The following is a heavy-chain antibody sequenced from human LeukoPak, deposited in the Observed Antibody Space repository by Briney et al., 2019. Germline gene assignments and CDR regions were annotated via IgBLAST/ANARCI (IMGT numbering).Heavy chain of an antibody. Sequence: SETLSLTCAVYGGSFSGYYWSWIRQPPGNGLEWIGETNHSGSTNYNPSLKSRVTISVDTSKNQFSLKLSSVTAADTAVYYCARGGKYYDILTGYYYYYGMDVWGKGTAVTVSS. V-gene: IGHV4-34*01. CDR3: ARGGKYYDILTGYYYYYGMDV. CDR2: TNHSGST. D-gene: IGHD3-9*01. CDR1: GGSFSGYY. J-gene: IGHJ6*04.